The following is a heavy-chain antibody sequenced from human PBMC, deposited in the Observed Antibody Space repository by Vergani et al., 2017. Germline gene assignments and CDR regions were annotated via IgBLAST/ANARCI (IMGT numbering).Heavy chain of an antibody. CDR1: GGSVSSGSYY. V-gene: IGHV4-61*01. CDR2: IYYSGGT. D-gene: IGHD6-13*01. CDR3: ARTRYSTTWRENWFDP. Sequence: QVQLQESGPGLVKPSETLSLTCTVSGGSVSSGSYYWSWIRQPPGKGLEWIGYIYYSGGTNYNPSLKSRVTISVDTSKNQFSLKLSSVTAADTAVYYCARTRYSTTWRENWFDPWGQGTLVTVSS. J-gene: IGHJ5*02.